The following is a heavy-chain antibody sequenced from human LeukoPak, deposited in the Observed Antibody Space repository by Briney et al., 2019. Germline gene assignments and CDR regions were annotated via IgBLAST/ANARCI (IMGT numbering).Heavy chain of an antibody. CDR1: GFTFSSYG. CDR3: VRRRVGVAPASDM. V-gene: IGHV3-23*01. D-gene: IGHD1-26*01. Sequence: PGGTLRLSCAASGFTFSSYGMSWVRQAPGKGLEWVSAISGSGGSTYYADSVKGRFTISRDNSKNTLFLQMNSLKTEDTAVYYCVRRRVGVAPASDMWGQGTTVTVSS. CDR2: ISGSGGST. J-gene: IGHJ3*02.